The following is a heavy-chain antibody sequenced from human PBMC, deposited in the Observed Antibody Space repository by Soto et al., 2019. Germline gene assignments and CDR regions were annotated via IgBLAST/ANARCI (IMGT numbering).Heavy chain of an antibody. Sequence: ASVKVSCKASGYTFTSYGISWVRQAPGQGLEWMGWISAYNGNTNYAQKLQGRVTMTTDTSTSTAYMELRSLRSDDTAVYYCARDHVDIVATIKNPWDYWGQGTLVTVSS. CDR2: ISAYNGNT. J-gene: IGHJ4*02. CDR3: ARDHVDIVATIKNPWDY. CDR1: GYTFTSYG. D-gene: IGHD5-12*01. V-gene: IGHV1-18*01.